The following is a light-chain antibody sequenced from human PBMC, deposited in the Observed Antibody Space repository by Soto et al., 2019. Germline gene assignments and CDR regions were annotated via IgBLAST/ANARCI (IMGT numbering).Light chain of an antibody. Sequence: IQRTHAASTLSATVLDRVTITCLASQSVRGYLAWYQQRKGQAPKLLIYDASTLESGVPSRFSGSGSGTEFTLTISSLQPDDFATYYCQQYTSYSGTFGQRTKV. CDR3: QQYTSYSGT. CDR2: DAS. V-gene: IGKV1-5*01. J-gene: IGKJ1*01. CDR1: QSVRGY.